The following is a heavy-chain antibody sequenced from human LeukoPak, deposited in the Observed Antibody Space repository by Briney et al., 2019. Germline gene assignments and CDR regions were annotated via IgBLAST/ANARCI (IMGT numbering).Heavy chain of an antibody. CDR3: ARGEAYDSSGLDY. J-gene: IGHJ4*02. Sequence: FTXXXISWVRQAPGQGLEWMGWSSGYNGNTNYAQKLQGRVTMTTDTSTSTAYMELRSLRSDDTAVYYCARGEAYDSSGLDYWGQGTLVTVSS. CDR1: FTXXX. CDR2: SSGYNGNT. D-gene: IGHD3-22*01. V-gene: IGHV1-18*01.